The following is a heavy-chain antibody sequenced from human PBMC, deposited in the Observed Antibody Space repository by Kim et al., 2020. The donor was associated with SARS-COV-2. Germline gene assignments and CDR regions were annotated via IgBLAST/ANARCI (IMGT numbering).Heavy chain of an antibody. CDR1: GGSITSSSYY. Sequence: SETLSLTCTLSGGSITSSSYYWSWMRQPAGKGLEWIGRIYTSGSTNYNPSLKSRVAKSVDSSKNQFSLKLNSVTAAGTGVYYCASAYYYDSGGSLDYWGQGTLVTVAS. J-gene: IGHJ4*02. D-gene: IGHD3-22*01. V-gene: IGHV4-61*02. CDR2: IYTSGST. CDR3: ASAYYYDSGGSLDY.